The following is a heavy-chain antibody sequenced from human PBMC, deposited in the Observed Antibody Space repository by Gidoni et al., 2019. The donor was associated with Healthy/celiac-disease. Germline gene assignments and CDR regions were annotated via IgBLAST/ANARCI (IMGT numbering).Heavy chain of an antibody. J-gene: IGHJ6*02. V-gene: IGHV3-30*04. Sequence: QVQLVESGGGVVQPGRSLRLSCAASGFTFSSYAMHWVRQAPGKGLEWVAVISYDGSNKYYADSVKGRFTISRDNSKNTLYLQMNSLRAEDTAVYYCARPRWGGTSPHYYYGMDVWGQGTTVTVSS. CDR2: ISYDGSNK. D-gene: IGHD1-26*01. CDR3: ARPRWGGTSPHYYYGMDV. CDR1: GFTFSSYA.